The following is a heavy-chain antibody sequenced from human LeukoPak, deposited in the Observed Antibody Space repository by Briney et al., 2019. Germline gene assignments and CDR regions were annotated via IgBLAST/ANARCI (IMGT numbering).Heavy chain of an antibody. D-gene: IGHD2-21*02. V-gene: IGHV1-2*02. CDR1: GFTFTGYY. J-gene: IGHJ4*02. CDR3: ATSAYCGADCYFYFDY. CDR2: ISPNNGGT. Sequence: GASVKVSCKASGFTFTGYYMHWVRQAPGQGLEWMGYISPNNGGTYSAQKLRGRVTMTRDTSISTAYMDLSRLTSDDAAVYYCATSAYCGADCYFYFDYWGQGTLVTVSS.